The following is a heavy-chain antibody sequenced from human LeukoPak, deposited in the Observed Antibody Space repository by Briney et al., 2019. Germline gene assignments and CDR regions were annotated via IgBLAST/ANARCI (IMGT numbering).Heavy chain of an antibody. CDR3: ARDQSWTTGFDI. J-gene: IGHJ3*02. Sequence: SQTLSFTCAISGDSVSSNRATWNWIRQSPSRGLEWLGRTYYMSKWYNDYAVSVKSRITINPDTSKNQFSLQLNSVTPEDTAVYFCARDQSWTTGFDIWGQGTMVTVSS. V-gene: IGHV6-1*01. CDR2: TYYMSKWYN. CDR1: GDSVSSNRAT. D-gene: IGHD2-8*02.